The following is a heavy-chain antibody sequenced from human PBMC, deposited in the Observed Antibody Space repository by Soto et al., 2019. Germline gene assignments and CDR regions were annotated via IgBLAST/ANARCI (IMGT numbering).Heavy chain of an antibody. Sequence: SVKVSCKASGFTFTSSAMQWVRQARGQRLEWIGWIVVGSGNTNYAQKFQERVTITRDMSTSTAYMELSSLRSEDTAVYYCAAGDIAAAGTTFDDWGQGTLVTVSS. CDR1: GFTFTSSA. J-gene: IGHJ4*02. CDR2: IVVGSGNT. D-gene: IGHD6-13*01. CDR3: AAGDIAAAGTTFDD. V-gene: IGHV1-58*02.